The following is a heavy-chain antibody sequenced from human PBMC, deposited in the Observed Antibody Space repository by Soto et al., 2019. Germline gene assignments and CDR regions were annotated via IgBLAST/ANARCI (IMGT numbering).Heavy chain of an antibody. J-gene: IGHJ4*02. Sequence: QVQLVQSGAEVKKPGSSVKVSCKASGGTFSSYTISWVRQAPGQGLEWMGRIIPILGIANYAQKFQGRVTITADKSTSTAYMDLSSLRSEDTAVYYCALETKNYGAYDKYFGYWGQGTLVTVSS. D-gene: IGHD4-17*01. CDR3: ALETKNYGAYDKYFGY. CDR1: GGTFSSYT. V-gene: IGHV1-69*02. CDR2: IIPILGIA.